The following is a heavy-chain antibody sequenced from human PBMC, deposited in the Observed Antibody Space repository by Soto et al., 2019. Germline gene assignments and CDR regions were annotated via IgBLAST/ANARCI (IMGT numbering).Heavy chain of an antibody. V-gene: IGHV3-23*01. Sequence: QPGGSLRLSCSASGFTFTSYAMSWVRQAPGKGLEWVSGISGSGGDTKSADSVKGRFTISRDNFKNMLYLQMNSLRAEDTAVYYCAKDGRGVVRARYVHFDYWGQGTLVTVSS. CDR2: ISGSGGDT. D-gene: IGHD3-10*01. CDR1: GFTFTSYA. CDR3: AKDGRGVVRARYVHFDY. J-gene: IGHJ4*02.